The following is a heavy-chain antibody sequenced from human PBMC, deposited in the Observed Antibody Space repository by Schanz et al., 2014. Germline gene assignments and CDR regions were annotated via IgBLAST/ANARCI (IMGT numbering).Heavy chain of an antibody. V-gene: IGHV3-21*06. CDR2: ISSSSSYI. Sequence: VHLVESGGGLVQPGGSLRLSCAASGLTFSNHAMNWVRQAPGKGLEWVSSISSSSSYIYYADSVKGRFTISRDNAKSSLFLQMNSLRAEDTAVYYCVREVGAAAGLAWGLDYWGRGTLVTVSS. D-gene: IGHD6-13*01. CDR3: VREVGAAAGLAWGLDY. J-gene: IGHJ4*02. CDR1: GLTFSNHA.